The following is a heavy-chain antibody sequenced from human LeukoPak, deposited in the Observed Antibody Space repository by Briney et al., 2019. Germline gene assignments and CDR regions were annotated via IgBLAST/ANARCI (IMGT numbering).Heavy chain of an antibody. J-gene: IGHJ4*02. CDR3: ARSAATERFDY. D-gene: IGHD6-25*01. V-gene: IGHV3-21*01. CDR2: ISSSSSYI. Sequence: GGSLRLSCAATGFTFSSYSMNWVRQAPGKGLEWVSSISSSSSYIYYADSVKGRFTISRDNAKNSLYLQMNSLRAEDTAVYYCARSAATERFDYWGQGTLVTVSS. CDR1: GFTFSSYS.